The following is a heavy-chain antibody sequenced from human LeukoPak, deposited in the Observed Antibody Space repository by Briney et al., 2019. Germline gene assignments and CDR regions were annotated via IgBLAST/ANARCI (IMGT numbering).Heavy chain of an antibody. V-gene: IGHV3-21*01. CDR1: GFTFSSYS. D-gene: IGHD6-19*01. CDR3: ARSGYSSGWHVY. Sequence: GGSLRLSCAASGFTFSSYSMNWVRQAPGKGLEWVSSISSSSSYIYYADSVKGRFTISRDNAKNSLYLQMNSLRAEDTAVYYCARSGYSSGWHVYWGQGTLVTVSS. J-gene: IGHJ4*02. CDR2: ISSSSSYI.